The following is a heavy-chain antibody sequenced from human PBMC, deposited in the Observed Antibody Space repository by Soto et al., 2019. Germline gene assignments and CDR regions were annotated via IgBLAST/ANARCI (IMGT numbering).Heavy chain of an antibody. CDR2: INPNSGGT. J-gene: IGHJ4*02. D-gene: IGHD5-12*01. Sequence: ASVKVSCKASGYTFTGYYMHWVRQAPGQGLEWMGWINPNSGGTNYAQKFQGRFTIFRDDSKNTLYLQMSSLRAEDTAVFYCAKPRQAVGGYDYFDFWGQGALVTVSS. CDR3: AKPRQAVGGYDYFDF. CDR1: GYTFTGYY. V-gene: IGHV1-2*02.